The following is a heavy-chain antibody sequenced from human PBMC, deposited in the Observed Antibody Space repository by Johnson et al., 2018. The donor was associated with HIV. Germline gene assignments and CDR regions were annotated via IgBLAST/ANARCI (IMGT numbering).Heavy chain of an antibody. V-gene: IGHV3-30-3*01. Sequence: QVQLVESGGGVVQPGRSLRLSCAASGFTFSSYAMHWVRQAPGKGLEWVAVISYDGSNKYYVDSVKGRFTISRDNAKNSLYLQMNRLRAEDTAVYYCARDAGAAANAFDIWGQGTMVTVSS. CDR3: ARDAGAAANAFDI. J-gene: IGHJ3*02. D-gene: IGHD6-19*01. CDR2: ISYDGSNK. CDR1: GFTFSSYA.